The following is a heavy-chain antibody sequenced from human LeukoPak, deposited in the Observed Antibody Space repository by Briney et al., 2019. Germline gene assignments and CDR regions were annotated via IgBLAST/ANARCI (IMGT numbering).Heavy chain of an antibody. D-gene: IGHD3-10*01. CDR2: SRSRTKGYAT. V-gene: IGHV3-73*01. Sequence: GGSLTLSCAASGMSLSDSAMNWVRQAPDKGMEWLAHSRSRTKGYATAYAASVTGRFVISRDDVKNMAFLQMTSLETEDTAVYYCIRHVEFQRPYWAQGVQVTVSS. CDR3: IRHVEFQRPY. J-gene: IGHJ4*02. CDR1: GMSLSDSA.